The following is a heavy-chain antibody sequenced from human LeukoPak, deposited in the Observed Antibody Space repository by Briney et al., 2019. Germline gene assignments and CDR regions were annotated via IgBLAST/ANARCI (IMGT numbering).Heavy chain of an antibody. CDR3: ARDQQLVSFDY. CDR1: GFTFSSYG. CDR2: IWYDGSNK. Sequence: PGRSLRLSCAASGFTFSSYGFHWVRQAPGKGLEWVAVIWYDGSNKYYADSVKGRFTISRDNSKNTLYLQMNSLRAEDTAVYYCARDQQLVSFDYWGQGTLVTVSS. J-gene: IGHJ4*02. D-gene: IGHD6-13*01. V-gene: IGHV3-33*01.